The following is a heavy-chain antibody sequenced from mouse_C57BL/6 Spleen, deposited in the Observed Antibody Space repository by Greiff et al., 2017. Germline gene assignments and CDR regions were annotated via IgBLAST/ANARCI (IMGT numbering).Heavy chain of an antibody. CDR2: FYPYNDDT. CDR3: GRFYDGYRD. CDR1: GYTFTTYP. J-gene: IGHJ2*01. D-gene: IGHD2-2*01. Sequence: VQLVESGAELVKPGASVKMSCKASGYTFTTYPIEWMKQNPGKSLEWIGHFYPYNDDTKYNEKFKGKATLTVEKSSSTVYLELSRLASDDSAVYYCGRFYDGYRDWGQGTTLTVSS. V-gene: IGHV1-47*01.